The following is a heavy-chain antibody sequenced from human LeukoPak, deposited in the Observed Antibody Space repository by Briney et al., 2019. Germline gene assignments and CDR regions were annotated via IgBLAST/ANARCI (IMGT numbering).Heavy chain of an antibody. D-gene: IGHD3-22*01. CDR3: ARGLGPMSPSLDY. CDR2: INHSGRV. V-gene: IGHV4-34*01. CDR1: GESFSYNY. Sequence: SETLSLTCAVSGESFSYNYWTWVRQPPGKGLEWIGDINHSGRVNYRPSLKSRVTISADTSKSQFSLKLNAVTAADTAVYYCARGLGPMSPSLDYWGQGSLVTVS. J-gene: IGHJ4*02.